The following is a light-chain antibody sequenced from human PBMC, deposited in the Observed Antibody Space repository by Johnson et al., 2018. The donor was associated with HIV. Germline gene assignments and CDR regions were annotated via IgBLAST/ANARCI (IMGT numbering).Light chain of an antibody. CDR2: DNN. CDR3: GTWDNSLSGLV. CDR1: SSNIGNNY. V-gene: IGLV1-51*01. Sequence: QSVLTQPPSVSAAPGQKVTISCSGSSSNIGNNYVSWYQQLPGTAPKLLIYDNNKRPSGIPDRFSGSKSGTSATLDITGLQTGDEADYYCGTWDNSLSGLVFGTGTKVTVL. J-gene: IGLJ1*01.